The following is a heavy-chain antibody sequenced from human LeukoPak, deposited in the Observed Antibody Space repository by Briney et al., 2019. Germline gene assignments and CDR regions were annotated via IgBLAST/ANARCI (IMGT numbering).Heavy chain of an antibody. CDR1: GGSIGSGGYY. CDR2: IYYSGST. Sequence: SQTLSLTCTVSGGSIGSGGYYWSWIRQHPGKGLEWIGYIYYSGSTYYNPSLRSQVNISLDTSKNQFSLKLRSVTAADTAVYYCARGRHDITMIVVVMTSVSYYLDVWGKGTTVTVS. V-gene: IGHV4-31*01. D-gene: IGHD3-22*01. J-gene: IGHJ6*03. CDR3: ARGRHDITMIVVVMTSVSYYLDV.